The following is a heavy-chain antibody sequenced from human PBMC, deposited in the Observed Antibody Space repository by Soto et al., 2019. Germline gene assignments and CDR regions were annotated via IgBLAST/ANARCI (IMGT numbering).Heavy chain of an antibody. V-gene: IGHV4-59*11. J-gene: IGHJ4*01. Sequence: SETLSLTCTVSGSSISSQYWTWIRQPPGKGMEWIGYIYYTGTTKYNPSLKSRVTMSIDTSKNQFSLNLSSVTAADTALYYCARMGSGVWDSSDFFKYWGHGTQVTVSS. CDR1: GSSISSQY. CDR2: IYYTGTT. CDR3: ARMGSGVWDSSDFFKY. D-gene: IGHD3-22*01.